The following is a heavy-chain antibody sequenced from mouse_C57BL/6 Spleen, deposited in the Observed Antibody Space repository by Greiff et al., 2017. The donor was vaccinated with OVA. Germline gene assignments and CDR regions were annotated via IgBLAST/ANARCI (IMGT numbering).Heavy chain of an antibody. V-gene: IGHV5-17*01. D-gene: IGHD2-1*01. CDR3: ARDGNYAYWYFDV. CDR1: GFTFSDYG. Sequence: EVKVVESGGGLVKPGGSLKLSCAASGFTFSDYGMHWVRQAPEKGLEWVAYISSGSSTIYYADTVKGRFTISRDNAKNTLFLQMTSLRSEDTAMYYCARDGNYAYWYFDVWGTGTTVTVSS. CDR2: ISSGSSTI. J-gene: IGHJ1*03.